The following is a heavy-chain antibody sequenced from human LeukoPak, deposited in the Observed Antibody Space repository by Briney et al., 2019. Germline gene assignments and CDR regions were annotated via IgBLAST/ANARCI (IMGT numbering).Heavy chain of an antibody. J-gene: IGHJ4*02. CDR3: AKTNHYYDDNGSPKYFDY. V-gene: IGHV3-23*01. CDR1: GFTFSSYA. Sequence: PGWSLRLSCAASGFTFSSYAMSWVRQAPGKGLEWVSAISRSGDTTYHADSVKGRFTISRDNSKNTVYLQVNSLRAEDTAVYYCAKTNHYYDDNGSPKYFDYWGQGTLVTVS. D-gene: IGHD3-22*01. CDR2: ISRSGDTT.